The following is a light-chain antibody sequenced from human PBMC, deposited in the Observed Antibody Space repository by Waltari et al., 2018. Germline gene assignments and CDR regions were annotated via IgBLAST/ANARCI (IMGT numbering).Light chain of an antibody. J-gene: IGLJ2*01. CDR2: GNS. Sequence: QSVLTQPPSVSGAPGKRVTISCPGGSSNIVAGYDVHRYQQLPGTAPKLLIYGNSNRPSGVPDRFSGSKSGTSASLAITGLQAEDEADYYCQSYDSSLSAHVVFGGGTKLTVL. CDR3: QSYDSSLSAHVV. CDR1: SSNIVAGYD. V-gene: IGLV1-40*01.